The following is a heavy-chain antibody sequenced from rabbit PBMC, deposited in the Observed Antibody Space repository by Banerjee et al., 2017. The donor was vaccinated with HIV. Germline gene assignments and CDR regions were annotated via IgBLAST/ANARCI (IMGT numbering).Heavy chain of an antibody. CDR3: ARDLAGVIGWNFNL. CDR1: GFSFSRYY. J-gene: IGHJ4*01. D-gene: IGHD4-1*01. CDR2: INTSSGNT. V-gene: IGHV1S45*01. Sequence: QEQLEESGGDLAKPEGSLTLTCTASGFSFSRYYMWWVRQAPGKGLEWIACINTSSGNTVYATWAKGRFTISKTSWTTVTLQMTSLTAADTATHFCARDLAGVIGWNFNLWGPGTLVTVS.